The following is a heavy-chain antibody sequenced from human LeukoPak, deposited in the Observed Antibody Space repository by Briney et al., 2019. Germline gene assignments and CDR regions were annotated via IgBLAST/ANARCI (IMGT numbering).Heavy chain of an antibody. CDR1: GHTFSKYA. J-gene: IGHJ5*02. D-gene: IGHD6-19*01. Sequence: GGSLRLSCAASGHTFSKYAMYWVRQPPGKGLEWVSTIDASGGATYYADSVKGRFTISRDNSKNTFCLQMNSLRAEDTAVYFCAKGSGSGWYGWFAPWGQGTLVTVSS. CDR3: AKGSGSGWYGWFAP. V-gene: IGHV3-23*01. CDR2: IDASGGAT.